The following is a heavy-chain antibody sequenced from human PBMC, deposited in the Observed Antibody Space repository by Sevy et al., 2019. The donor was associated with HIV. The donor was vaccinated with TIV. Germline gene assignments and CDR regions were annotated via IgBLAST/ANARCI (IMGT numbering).Heavy chain of an antibody. V-gene: IGHV3-21*01. CDR2: IIGSSDNS. CDR3: ARDDYGDYAFDS. Sequence: GGSLRLSFAASGFTFIRYTMNGVRQAPGKGLEWVSSIIGSSDNSYYADSLKGRFTISRDNAKNSLYLQMNNLRAEDTAVYYCARDDYGDYAFDSWGQGTRVTVSS. D-gene: IGHD4-17*01. CDR1: GFTFIRYT. J-gene: IGHJ4*02.